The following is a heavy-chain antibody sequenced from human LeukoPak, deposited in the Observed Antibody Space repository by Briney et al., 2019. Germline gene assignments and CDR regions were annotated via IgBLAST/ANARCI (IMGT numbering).Heavy chain of an antibody. V-gene: IGHV4-39*07. J-gene: IGHJ4*02. D-gene: IGHD3-22*01. Sequence: SETLSLTCTVSGGSISSSSYYWGWIRQPPGTGLEWIGSIYYSGSTYYNPSLKSRVTISVDTSKNQFSLKLSSVTAADTAVYYCARAQYYFDSSGYFDYWGQGTLVTVSS. CDR2: IYYSGST. CDR3: ARAQYYFDSSGYFDY. CDR1: GGSISSSSYY.